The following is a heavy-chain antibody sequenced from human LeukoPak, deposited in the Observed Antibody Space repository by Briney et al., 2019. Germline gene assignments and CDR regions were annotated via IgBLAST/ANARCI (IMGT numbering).Heavy chain of an antibody. V-gene: IGHV3-23*01. J-gene: IGHJ4*02. D-gene: IGHD3-10*01. CDR1: GGSISSSSYY. CDR2: ISGSGGST. CDR3: ARVVPPTDYGSGSYFWDPYYFDY. Sequence: ETLSLTCTVSGGSISSSSYYWGWIRQAPGKGLEWVSAISGSGGSTYYADSVKGRFTISRDNSKNTLYLQMNSLRAEDTAVYYRARVVPPTDYGSGSYFWDPYYFDYWGQGTLVTVSS.